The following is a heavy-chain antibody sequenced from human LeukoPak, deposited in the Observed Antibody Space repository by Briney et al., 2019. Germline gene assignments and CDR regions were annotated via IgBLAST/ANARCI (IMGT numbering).Heavy chain of an antibody. CDR2: INHSGST. CDR3: ARVALGGLIDY. J-gene: IGHJ4*02. Sequence: LETLSLTCAVYGGSFSGYYWSWIRQPPGKGLEWIGEINHSGSTNYNPSLKSRVTISVDTSKNQFSLKLSSVTAADTAVYYCARVALGGLIDYWGQGTLVTVSS. D-gene: IGHD3-16*01. V-gene: IGHV4-34*01. CDR1: GGSFSGYY.